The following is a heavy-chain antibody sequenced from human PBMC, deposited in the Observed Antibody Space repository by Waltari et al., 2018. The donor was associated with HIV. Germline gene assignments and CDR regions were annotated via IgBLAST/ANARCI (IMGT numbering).Heavy chain of an antibody. CDR3: ARGYNWNVRSLGYFDY. CDR1: GFTFTSYA. J-gene: IGHJ4*02. Sequence: QVQLVESGGRVVQPGGSLRLSCAASGFTFTSYAIHWVRQAPGKGLDWVAVIFYDGTKKYYADSVKGRFAISRDNSKNTLYLQMNSLTNEDTAVFYCARGYNWNVRSLGYFDYWGQGTLVTVSS. V-gene: IGHV3-30*09. D-gene: IGHD1-1*01. CDR2: IFYDGTKK.